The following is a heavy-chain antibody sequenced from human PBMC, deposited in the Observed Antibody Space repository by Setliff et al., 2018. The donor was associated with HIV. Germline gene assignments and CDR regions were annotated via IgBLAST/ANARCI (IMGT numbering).Heavy chain of an antibody. D-gene: IGHD3-9*01. CDR2: ISYDSRFI. Sequence: GGSLRLSCAASGFTFSSYSMNWVRQAPGKGLEWVSSISYDSRFIYHADSMKGRFTISRDDAKSSLYLQMNSLRAEDTAVYYCTRPLNDDWGSADFWGQGSLVTVSS. V-gene: IGHV3-21*06. J-gene: IGHJ4*02. CDR3: TRPLNDDWGSADF. CDR1: GFTFSSYS.